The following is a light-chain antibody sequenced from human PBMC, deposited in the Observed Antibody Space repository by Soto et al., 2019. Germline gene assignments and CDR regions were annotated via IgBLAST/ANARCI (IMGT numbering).Light chain of an antibody. CDR1: QSISDW. CDR2: DAS. Sequence: DIQMTQSPSTLSASVGDRVTITCRASQSISDWLAWFQQKPGKAPKVLIYDASTLESGVPSRFSGSGSGTEFTLTISSLQPEDSATYYCQQSYKTPHTFGQGTKLETK. J-gene: IGKJ2*01. V-gene: IGKV1-5*01. CDR3: QQSYKTPHT.